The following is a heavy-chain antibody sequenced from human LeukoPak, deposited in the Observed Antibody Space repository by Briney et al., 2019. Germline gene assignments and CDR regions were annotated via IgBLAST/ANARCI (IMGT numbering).Heavy chain of an antibody. CDR3: ARGVLEAY. V-gene: IGHV4-34*01. Sequence: SETLSLTCAVYGVSFSGYYWSWIRQPPGKGLEWIGEINHSGSTNYNPSLKSRVTISVDTSKNQFSLKLSSVTAADTAVYYCARGVLEAYWGQGTLVTVSS. CDR1: GVSFSGYY. J-gene: IGHJ4*02. CDR2: INHSGST.